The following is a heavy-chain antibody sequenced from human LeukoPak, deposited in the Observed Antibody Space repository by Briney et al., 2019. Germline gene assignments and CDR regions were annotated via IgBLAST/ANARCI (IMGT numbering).Heavy chain of an antibody. Sequence: SETLSPTCAVYGGSFSGYYWSWIRQPPGKGLEWIGEINHSGSTNYNPSLKSRVTISVDTSKNQFSLKLSSVTAADTAVYYCARGFYYGSGSFSSYYYYYMDVWGKGTTVTVSS. CDR2: INHSGST. CDR3: ARGFYYGSGSFSSYYYYYMDV. CDR1: GGSFSGYY. J-gene: IGHJ6*03. V-gene: IGHV4-34*01. D-gene: IGHD3-10*01.